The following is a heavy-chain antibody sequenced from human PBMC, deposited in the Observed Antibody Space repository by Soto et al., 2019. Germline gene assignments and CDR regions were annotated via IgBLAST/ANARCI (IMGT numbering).Heavy chain of an antibody. D-gene: IGHD6-6*01. CDR1: GGSISSYY. CDR3: ARDRGIAARPGGYYYGMDV. CDR2: IYYSGST. Sequence: AETLSPTCTVSGGSISSYYWSWIRQPPGKGLEWIGYIYYSGSTNYNPSLKSRVTISVDTSKNQFSLKLSSVTAADTAVYYCARDRGIAARPGGYYYGMDVWGQGTTVTVSS. J-gene: IGHJ6*02. V-gene: IGHV4-59*01.